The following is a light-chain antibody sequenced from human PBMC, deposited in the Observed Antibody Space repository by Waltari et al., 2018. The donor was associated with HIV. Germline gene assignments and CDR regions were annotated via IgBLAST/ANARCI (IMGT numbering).Light chain of an antibody. Sequence: SYELTQPPSVSVSPGQTASITCSGDKLGDKYVSWYQQRPAQSPVLHIYQDTKRPSGSPERFSGANAGNTATLTISGAQAMDESDYYCQASDTWTVFGGGTKLTVL. CDR3: QASDTWTV. CDR2: QDT. J-gene: IGLJ2*01. V-gene: IGLV3-1*01. CDR1: KLGDKY.